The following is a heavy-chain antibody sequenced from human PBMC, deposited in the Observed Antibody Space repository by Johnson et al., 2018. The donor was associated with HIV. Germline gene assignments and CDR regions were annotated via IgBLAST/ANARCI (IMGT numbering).Heavy chain of an antibody. CDR2: IYSGGST. CDR3: ARDWNEYSSSDGAFDI. D-gene: IGHD6-6*01. CDR1: GFTVSSNY. J-gene: IGHJ3*02. Sequence: VQLVESGGGLIQPGGSLRLSCAASGFTVSSNYMSWVRQAPGKGLEWVSVIYSGGSTYYADYVKGRFTISRDNSKNTLYLQLNSLRAEDTAVYYCARDWNEYSSSDGAFDIWGQGTMVTVSS. V-gene: IGHV3-53*01.